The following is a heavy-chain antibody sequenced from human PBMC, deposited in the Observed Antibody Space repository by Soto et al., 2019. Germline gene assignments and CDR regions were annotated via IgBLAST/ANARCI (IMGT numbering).Heavy chain of an antibody. CDR1: GYTFTSYG. Sequence: GASVKVSCKASGYTFTSYGICWVRQAPGQGLEWMGWISAYNGNTNYAQKPQGRVTMTTDTSTSTAYMELRSLRSDDTAVYYCAKPDPRVHDAFDIWGQGTMVTVSS. CDR2: ISAYNGNT. CDR3: AKPDPRVHDAFDI. D-gene: IGHD2-2*01. J-gene: IGHJ3*02. V-gene: IGHV1-18*01.